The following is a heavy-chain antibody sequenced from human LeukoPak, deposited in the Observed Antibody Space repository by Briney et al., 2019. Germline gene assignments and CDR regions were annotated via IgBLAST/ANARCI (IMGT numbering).Heavy chain of an antibody. CDR1: GYSFTSYW. D-gene: IGHD3-22*01. V-gene: IGHV5-10-1*01. Sequence: GESLKISCKGSGYSFTSYWISWVRQMPGKGLEWMGRTDPSDSYTNYSPSFQGHVTISADKSISTAYLQWSSLKASDTAMYYCARPSYYDSSGYPFDYWGQGTLVTVSS. CDR2: TDPSDSYT. CDR3: ARPSYYDSSGYPFDY. J-gene: IGHJ4*02.